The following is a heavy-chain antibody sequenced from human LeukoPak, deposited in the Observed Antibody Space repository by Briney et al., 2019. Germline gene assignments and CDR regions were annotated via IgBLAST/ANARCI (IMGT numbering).Heavy chain of an antibody. CDR1: GFSVTTDSYC. V-gene: IGHV4-61*01. J-gene: IGHJ5*02. D-gene: IGHD6-13*01. Sequence: PSETLSLTCTVSGFSVTTDSYCWGWIRQPPGKGLEWIGYDYCGGNTNYDPSLKSRVTISVDTSKNQFSLKLSSVTAADTAVYYCARGIAAAGIFLYYNWFDPWGQGTLVTVSS. CDR2: DYCGGNT. CDR3: ARGIAAAGIFLYYNWFDP.